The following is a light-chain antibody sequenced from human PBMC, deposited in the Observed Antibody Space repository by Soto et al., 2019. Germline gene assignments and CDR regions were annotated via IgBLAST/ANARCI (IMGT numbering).Light chain of an antibody. CDR3: QQYNNWPPLT. Sequence: ETGMTQSPATLSVSPGERATLSCRASQSVSSNLAWSQQKPGQPPRLLIYGASTRAPGIPARFSGNGSGTEFHLTISRRQSEDFAVYYCQQYNNWPPLTFGGGTKVEIK. J-gene: IGKJ4*01. CDR1: QSVSSN. CDR2: GAS. V-gene: IGKV3D-15*01.